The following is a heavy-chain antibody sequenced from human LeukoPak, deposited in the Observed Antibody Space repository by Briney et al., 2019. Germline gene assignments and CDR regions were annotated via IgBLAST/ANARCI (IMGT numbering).Heavy chain of an antibody. J-gene: IGHJ4*02. CDR3: ARGNLYYYGSGSFYYFDY. D-gene: IGHD3-10*01. CDR2: IYHSGST. V-gene: IGHV4-4*02. CDR1: GGSISSSNW. Sequence: PSETLSLTCAVSGGSISSSNWWSWVRQPPGKGLEWIGEIYHSGSTNYNPSLKSGVTISVDKSKNQFSLKLSSVTVADTAVYYCARGNLYYYGSGSFYYFDYWGQGTLVTVSS.